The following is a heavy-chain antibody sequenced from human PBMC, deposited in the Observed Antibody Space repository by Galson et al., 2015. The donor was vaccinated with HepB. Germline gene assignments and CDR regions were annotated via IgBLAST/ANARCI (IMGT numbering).Heavy chain of an antibody. V-gene: IGHV3-7*03. Sequence: SLRLSCAASGFTFSSYWMSWVRQAPGKGLEWVDNIKQDGSEKYYVDSVKGRFTISRDNAKNSLYLQMNSLRAEDTAVYYCARDNPYGSGSYFVYYYYYGMDVWGQGTTVTVSS. J-gene: IGHJ6*02. CDR3: ARDNPYGSGSYFVYYYYYGMDV. CDR1: GFTFSSYW. D-gene: IGHD3-10*01. CDR2: IKQDGSEK.